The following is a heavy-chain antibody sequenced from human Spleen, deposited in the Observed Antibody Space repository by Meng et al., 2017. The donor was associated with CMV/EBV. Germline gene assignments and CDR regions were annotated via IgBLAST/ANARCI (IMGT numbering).Heavy chain of an antibody. J-gene: IGHJ6*02. Sequence: GESLKISCAASGFNVSSYAMSWVRQAPGKGLEWVSSISGSGGSTYYADSVKGRFTISRDNSKNTLYLQMNSLSAEYTAVYYCARDSCSTSCPYYYYYGMDVWGQGTTVTVSS. D-gene: IGHD2-2*01. CDR1: GFNVSSYA. CDR3: ARDSCSTSCPYYYYYGMDV. V-gene: IGHV3-23*01. CDR2: ISGSGGST.